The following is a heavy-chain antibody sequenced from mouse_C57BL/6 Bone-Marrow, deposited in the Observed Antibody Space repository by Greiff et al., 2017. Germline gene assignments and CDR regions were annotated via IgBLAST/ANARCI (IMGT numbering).Heavy chain of an antibody. Sequence: QVQLQQSGAELARPGASVKLSCKASGYTFTSYGISWVKQRTGQGLEWIGEIYPRSGNTYYNEKFKGKATLTADKYSGTAYMELRSLTSEDSAVYFCAREMTTGYYAMDYWGQGTSVTVSS. D-gene: IGHD2-4*01. V-gene: IGHV1-81*01. J-gene: IGHJ4*01. CDR2: IYPRSGNT. CDR3: AREMTTGYYAMDY. CDR1: GYTFTSYG.